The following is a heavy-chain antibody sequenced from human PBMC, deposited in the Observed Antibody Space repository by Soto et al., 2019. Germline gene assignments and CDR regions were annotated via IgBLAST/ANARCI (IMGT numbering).Heavy chain of an antibody. CDR2: INPNSGGT. V-gene: IGHV1-2*02. CDR1: GYTFTGYY. J-gene: IGHJ6*02. D-gene: IGHD3-10*01. Sequence: ASVKVSCKASGYTFTGYYMHWVRQAPGQGLEWMGWINPNSGGTNYAQKFQGRVTMTRDTSISTAYMELSRLRSDDTAVYYCARMSDDTMVRGPRRGMDVWGQGTTVTVSS. CDR3: ARMSDDTMVRGPRRGMDV.